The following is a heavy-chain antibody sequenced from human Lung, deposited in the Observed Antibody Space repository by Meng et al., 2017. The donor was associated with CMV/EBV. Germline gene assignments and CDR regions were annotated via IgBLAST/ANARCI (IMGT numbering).Heavy chain of an antibody. D-gene: IGHD6-13*01. CDR3: ARVPQNIAAAGISAFDI. J-gene: IGHJ3*02. V-gene: IGHV4-61*01. CDR2: VYYSGST. CDR1: GGSVSSGSFY. Sequence: SETXSLXXTVSGGSVSSGSFYWSWIRQPPGEGLEWIGFVYYSGSTNYNPALKSRVTMSIDTSKNQFSLKLSSVTAADTAMYYCARVPQNIAAAGISAFDIWGQGTXVTVSS.